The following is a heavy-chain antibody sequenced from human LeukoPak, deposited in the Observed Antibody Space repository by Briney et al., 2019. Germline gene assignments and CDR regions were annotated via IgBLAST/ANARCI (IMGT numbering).Heavy chain of an antibody. CDR1: GFTFSSYG. CDR2: IRYDGSNK. D-gene: IGHD6-19*01. V-gene: IGHV3-30*02. Sequence: PGGSLRLSCAASGFTFSSYGMHWVRQAPGKGLEWVAFIRYDGSNKYYADSVKGRFTISRDNSKNTLYLQMNSLRAEDTAVYYCAKIPQSDSRGWYRRNDYWGQGTLVTVSS. CDR3: AKIPQSDSRGWYRRNDY. J-gene: IGHJ4*02.